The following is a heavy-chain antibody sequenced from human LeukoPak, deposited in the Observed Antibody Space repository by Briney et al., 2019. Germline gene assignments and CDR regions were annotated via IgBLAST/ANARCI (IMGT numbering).Heavy chain of an antibody. Sequence: GGSLRLSCAASGFTFDDYAMHWVRQAPGKGLEWVSGIRWNTGSIGSAYSVNGRFTISSSNAKTSMNLQMNSLRAEDTALYYCAKSMTSITMVRGVILVNWFDPWGQGTLVTVSP. CDR2: IRWNTGSI. CDR1: GFTFDDYA. CDR3: AKSMTSITMVRGVILVNWFDP. J-gene: IGHJ5*02. D-gene: IGHD3-10*01. V-gene: IGHV3-9*01.